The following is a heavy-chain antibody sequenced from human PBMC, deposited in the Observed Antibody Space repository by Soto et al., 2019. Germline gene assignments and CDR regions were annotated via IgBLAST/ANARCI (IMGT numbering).Heavy chain of an antibody. CDR2: IIPIFGTA. D-gene: IGHD2-15*01. Sequence: SVKVSCKASGGTFSSYAISWVRQAPGQGLEWMGGIIPIFGTANYAQKFQGRVTITADESTSTAYMELSSLRSEDTAVYYCARXGYCSGGSCYPYNWFDPWGQGTLVTVSS. CDR3: ARXGYCSGGSCYPYNWFDP. CDR1: GGTFSSYA. V-gene: IGHV1-69*13. J-gene: IGHJ5*02.